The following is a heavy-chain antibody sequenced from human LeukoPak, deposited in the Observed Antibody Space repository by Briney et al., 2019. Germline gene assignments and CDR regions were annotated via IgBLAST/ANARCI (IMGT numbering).Heavy chain of an antibody. V-gene: IGHV1-24*01. CDR3: ARVVAGYSSSAQRYYYYMDV. Sequence: GASVKVSCKVSGYTLTALSIQWVRQVPGKGLEWMGGFDPKDGEPIYAQRFQGRVTMTEDTSTDTAYMDLSSLRSDDTAVYYCARVVAGYSSSAQRYYYYMDVWGKGTTVTVSS. J-gene: IGHJ6*03. CDR1: GYTLTALS. CDR2: FDPKDGEP. D-gene: IGHD6-6*01.